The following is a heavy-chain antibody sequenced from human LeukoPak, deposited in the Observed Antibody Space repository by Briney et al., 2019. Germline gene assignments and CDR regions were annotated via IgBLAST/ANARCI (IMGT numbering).Heavy chain of an antibody. J-gene: IGHJ5*02. D-gene: IGHD6-13*01. CDR3: ARNGAAGSPNRFFNWFDP. CDR1: GYSFTSYW. Sequence: PGESLKISCKGSGYSFTSYWIGWVRQVPGKGLEWMGLIYPGNSDTRYNPSFQGQVTFSADTSIDTAYLQWSSLQASDTAIYYCARNGAAGSPNRFFNWFDPWGQGTLVTVSS. CDR2: IYPGNSDT. V-gene: IGHV5-51*01.